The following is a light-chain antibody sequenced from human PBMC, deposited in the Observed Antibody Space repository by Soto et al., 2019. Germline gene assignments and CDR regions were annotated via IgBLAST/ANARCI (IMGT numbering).Light chain of an antibody. CDR3: QQANNNPFT. CDR1: QGISSW. CDR2: AAS. V-gene: IGKV1-12*01. Sequence: DIQMTQSPSSVSASVGDRVTITCRASQGISSWLAWYQQKPGRAPKLLIYAASSLQSGVPSRFSGSRYGTDFTLIISSLQPEDFATYYYQQANNNPFTFGPGTKVDIK. J-gene: IGKJ3*01.